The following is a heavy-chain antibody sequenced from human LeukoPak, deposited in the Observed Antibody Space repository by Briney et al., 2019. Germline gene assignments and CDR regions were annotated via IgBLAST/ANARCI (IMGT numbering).Heavy chain of an antibody. CDR3: ARDFRIAAAGYYYYYGMDV. CDR1: GGSISSYY. Sequence: PSETLSLTCTVSGGSISSYYWSWIRQPPGKGLEWIGYIYYSGSTNYNPSLKSRVTISVDTSKNQFSLKLSSVTAADTAVYYCARDFRIAAAGYYYYYGMDVWGQGTTVTVSS. V-gene: IGHV4-59*01. D-gene: IGHD6-13*01. J-gene: IGHJ6*02. CDR2: IYYSGST.